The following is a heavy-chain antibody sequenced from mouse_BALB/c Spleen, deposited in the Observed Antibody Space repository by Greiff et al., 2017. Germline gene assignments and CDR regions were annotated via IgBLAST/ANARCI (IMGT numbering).Heavy chain of an antibody. CDR1: GFNIKDYY. Sequence: EVQLQQSGAELVRPGALVKLSCKASGFNIKDYYMPWVKQRPEQGLEWIGWIDPENGNTIYDPKFQGKASITADTSSNTAYLQLSSLTSEDTAVYYCARGGDGYPPWCAYWGQGTLVTVSA. D-gene: IGHD2-3*01. V-gene: IGHV14-1*02. CDR2: IDPENGNT. CDR3: ARGGDGYPPWCAY. J-gene: IGHJ3*01.